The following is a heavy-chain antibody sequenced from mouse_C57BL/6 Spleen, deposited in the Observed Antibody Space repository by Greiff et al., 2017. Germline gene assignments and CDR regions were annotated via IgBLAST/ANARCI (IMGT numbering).Heavy chain of an antibody. D-gene: IGHD3-2*02. CDR1: GYAFSSYW. J-gene: IGHJ3*01. V-gene: IGHV1-80*01. CDR3: ARSSSGPAWFAY. CDR2: IYPGDGDT. Sequence: VQLQQSGAELVKPGASVKISCKASGYAFSSYWMNWVKQRPGKGLEWIGQIYPGDGDTTYNGKFKGKATLTADKSSSTAYRQLSSLTSEDSAVYFCARSSSGPAWFAYWGQGTLVTVSA.